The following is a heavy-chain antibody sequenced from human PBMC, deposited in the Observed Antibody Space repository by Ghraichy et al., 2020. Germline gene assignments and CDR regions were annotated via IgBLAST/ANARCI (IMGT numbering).Heavy chain of an antibody. CDR1: GFTFSSYA. V-gene: IGHV3-30*02. CDR3: SRDGGDFYFRAFDI. CDR2: IHYDGSKK. Sequence: GGSLRLSCAASGFTFSSYAMHWVRQTPGKGLEWVAFIHYDGSKKYYSDSVKGRFTISRDNSKNTLYVQMNSLRADDTAVYFCSRDGGDFYFRAFDIWGQGTTVTVSS. D-gene: IGHD2-21*01. J-gene: IGHJ3*02.